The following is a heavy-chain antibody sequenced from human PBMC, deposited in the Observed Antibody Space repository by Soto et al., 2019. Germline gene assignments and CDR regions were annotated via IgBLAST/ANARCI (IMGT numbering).Heavy chain of an antibody. D-gene: IGHD3-22*01. V-gene: IGHV5-51*01. J-gene: IGHJ6*02. CDR3: ARTMDSTCYYYLHYYYVMYG. Sequence: PGESLKISCKGSGYSFTSYWIGWVRQMPGKGLEWMGIIYPGDSDTRYSPSFQGQVTISAEXSISTDYPQWSSLKASDIDMYYCARTMDSTCYYYLHYYYVMYGWPQGPTVTV. CDR1: GYSFTSYW. CDR2: IYPGDSDT.